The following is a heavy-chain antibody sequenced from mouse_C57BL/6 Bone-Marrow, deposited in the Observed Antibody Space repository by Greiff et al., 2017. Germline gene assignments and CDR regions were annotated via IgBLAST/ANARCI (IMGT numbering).Heavy chain of an antibody. V-gene: IGHV14-4*01. CDR1: GFNIKDDY. J-gene: IGHJ2*01. D-gene: IGHD1-1*01. CDR2: IDPATGDT. Sequence: VQLKQSGAELVRPGASVKLSCTASGFNIKDDYMHWVKQRPEQGLEWVGWIDPATGDTAYASKFQGKATITADTSSNTAYLQLSSLTSEDTAVYYCTTTDYFDYWGQGTTLTVSS. CDR3: TTTDYFDY.